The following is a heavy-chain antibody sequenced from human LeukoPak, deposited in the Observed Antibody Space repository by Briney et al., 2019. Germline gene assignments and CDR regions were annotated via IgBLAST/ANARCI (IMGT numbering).Heavy chain of an antibody. CDR2: IIPILGIA. Sequence: GASVKVSCKASGGTFSSYAISWVRQAPGQGLEWMGRIIPILGIANYAQKFQGRVTITADESTSTAYMELSSLRSEDTAVYYCALEVYYSDNSAFDYWGQGTLVTVSS. CDR1: GGTFSSYA. V-gene: IGHV1-69*04. J-gene: IGHJ4*02. CDR3: ALEVYYSDNSAFDY. D-gene: IGHD3-22*01.